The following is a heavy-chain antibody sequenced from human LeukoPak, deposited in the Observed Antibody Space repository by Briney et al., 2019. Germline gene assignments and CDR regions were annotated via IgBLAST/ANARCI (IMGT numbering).Heavy chain of an antibody. J-gene: IGHJ4*02. Sequence: PGGSLRLSCAASGFTFSSYAMSWVRQAPVKGLEWVSAISGSGGSTYYADSVKGRFTISRDNSKNTLYLQMNSLRAEDTAVYYCAKSPKYSSSWYSVYWGQGTLVTVSS. CDR2: ISGSGGST. CDR1: GFTFSSYA. CDR3: AKSPKYSSSWYSVY. V-gene: IGHV3-23*01. D-gene: IGHD6-13*01.